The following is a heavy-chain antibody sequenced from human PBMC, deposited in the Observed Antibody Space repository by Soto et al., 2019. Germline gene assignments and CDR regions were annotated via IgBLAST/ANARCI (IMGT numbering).Heavy chain of an antibody. CDR2: ISYDGSNK. Sequence: AGGSLRLSCAASGFTFSSYGMHWVRQAPGKGLEWVAVISYDGSNKYYADSVKGRFTISRDNSKNTLYVQMNSLRAEDTAVYYCAKMFRGGSTSFYYYYGMDVWGQGTTVTVSS. CDR3: AKMFRGGSTSFYYYYGMDV. D-gene: IGHD1-26*01. CDR1: GFTFSSYG. J-gene: IGHJ6*02. V-gene: IGHV3-30*18.